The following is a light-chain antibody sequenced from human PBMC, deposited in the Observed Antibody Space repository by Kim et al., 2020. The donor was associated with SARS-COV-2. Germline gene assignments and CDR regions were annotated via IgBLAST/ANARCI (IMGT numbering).Light chain of an antibody. CDR3: QSYDDFNRL. V-gene: IGLV6-57*01. CDR1: SGNIASSY. Sequence: NFMLTQPHSVSESPGKTVTISCTRSSGNIASSYVQWYQQRPGRSPTTLIYEDNQRTPGVPERFSGSVDSSSNSASLTISGLKTEDEADYFCQSYDDFNRLFGGGTKLTVL. J-gene: IGLJ3*02. CDR2: EDN.